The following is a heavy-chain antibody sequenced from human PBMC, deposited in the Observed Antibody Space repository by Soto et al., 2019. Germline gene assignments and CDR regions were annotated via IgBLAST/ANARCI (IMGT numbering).Heavy chain of an antibody. CDR2: ISAYYGDT. Sequence: QVQMVQSANEVKRPGASVKVSCKASGYTFTSYGISWVRQAPGQGLEWMGWISAYYGDTQYAPQVQGRATLTRDLYTNTAYMGLRNLRSDDTAMYSCGRKSEPMRTIVTLAYWGQETMVSVSS. J-gene: IGHJ4*02. CDR3: GRKSEPMRTIVTLAY. CDR1: GYTFTSYG. D-gene: IGHD2-15*01. V-gene: IGHV1-18*01.